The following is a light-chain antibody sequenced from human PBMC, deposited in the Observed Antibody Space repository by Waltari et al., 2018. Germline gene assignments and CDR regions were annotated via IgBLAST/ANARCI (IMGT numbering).Light chain of an antibody. V-gene: IGLV2-8*01. CDR2: EVI. J-gene: IGLJ2*01. CDR1: SSDVGGFDY. Sequence: QSALTQPPSASGSPGQSVTISCTGTSSDVGGFDYVSWYQHHPGKVPRLMIYEVIKRPSGVPDCCSGSKSGHAASLTVFGLQFEDEADHYCSSFAGSSQMLFGGGTKLTVL. CDR3: SSFAGSSQML.